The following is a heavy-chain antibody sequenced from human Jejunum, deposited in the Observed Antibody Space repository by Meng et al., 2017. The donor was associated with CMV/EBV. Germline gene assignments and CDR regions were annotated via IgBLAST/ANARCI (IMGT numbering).Heavy chain of an antibody. CDR2: INPNTGGT. V-gene: IGHV1-2*02. CDR1: GYTFTAYY. D-gene: IGHD2-8*02. CDR3: ARDPGGSSPVFDY. Sequence: HVVQAGAEVKRPGPSEQLSCKASGYTFTAYYMHWVRQAPGQGLEWMGWINPNTGGTNYAPKFQDRVTMTRDTSVSATYMELSSLTSDDTAVYFCARDPGGSSPVFDYWGQGTLVTVSS. J-gene: IGHJ4*01.